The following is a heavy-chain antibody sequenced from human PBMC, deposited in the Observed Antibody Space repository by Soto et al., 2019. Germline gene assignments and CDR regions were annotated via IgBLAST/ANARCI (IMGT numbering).Heavy chain of an antibody. V-gene: IGHV4-59*01. CDR1: GGSISSYY. J-gene: IGHJ6*02. CDR3: ARQAVAGLPGYYYGMDV. D-gene: IGHD6-19*01. Sequence: PSETLSLTCTVSGGSISSYYWSWILQPPGKGLEWIGYIYYSGSTNYNPSLKSRVTISVDTSKNQFSLKLSSVTAADTAVYYCARQAVAGLPGYYYGMDVWGQGTTVTVSS. CDR2: IYYSGST.